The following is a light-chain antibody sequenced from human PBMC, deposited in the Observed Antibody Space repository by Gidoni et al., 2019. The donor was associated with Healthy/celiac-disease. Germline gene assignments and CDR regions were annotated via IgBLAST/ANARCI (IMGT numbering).Light chain of an antibody. CDR1: SLRSYY. V-gene: IGLV3-19*01. CDR3: NSRDSSDNHVV. CDR2: GKN. Sequence: SSELTQDPAVSVALGQTVRITCQGDSLRSYYANWYQQKPGQAPVLVIYGKNNRPSGIPDRFSGSTSGNTASLTITGAQAEDEADYYCNSRDSSDNHVVFGGGTKLTVL. J-gene: IGLJ2*01.